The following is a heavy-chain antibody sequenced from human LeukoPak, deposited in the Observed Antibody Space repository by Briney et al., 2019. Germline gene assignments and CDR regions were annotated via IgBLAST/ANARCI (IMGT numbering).Heavy chain of an antibody. CDR3: ARGRVSSSSWSSTYYYYFYMDV. D-gene: IGHD6-13*01. CDR1: GGSISRSY. J-gene: IGHJ6*03. V-gene: IGHV4-4*07. Sequence: PSETLSLTCTVSGGSISRSYWSWMRQPAGKGPEWIGRIYGSGTITYNPSLESRVTMSVDTSKNQFSLKLRSVTAADAAVYFCARGRVSSSSWSSTYYYYFYMDVWGKGTTVTVSS. CDR2: IYGSGTI.